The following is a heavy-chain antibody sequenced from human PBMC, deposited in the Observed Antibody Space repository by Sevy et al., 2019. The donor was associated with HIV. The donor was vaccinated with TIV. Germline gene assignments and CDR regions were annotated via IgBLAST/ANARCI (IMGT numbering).Heavy chain of an antibody. V-gene: IGHV3-23*01. CDR2: LSFGCGRI. D-gene: IGHD2-8*01. J-gene: IGHJ4*02. Sequence: GGSLRLSCVASGFNFNIYSMSWVRQAPGKGLEWVSTLSFGCGRINHADSVQGRFTMSRDDSKKTVYLEMNSLRAEDKAVNYCAREGCTRSHDHWGQGTLVTVSS. CDR1: GFNFNIYS. CDR3: AREGCTRSHDH.